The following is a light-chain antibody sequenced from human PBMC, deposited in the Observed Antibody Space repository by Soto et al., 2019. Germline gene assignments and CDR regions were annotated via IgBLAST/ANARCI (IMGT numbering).Light chain of an antibody. V-gene: IGLV2-14*01. Sequence: QSALTQPASVSGSPGQSIAISCTGTSSDVGGYNYVSWYQQHPGKTPNLMIYDVSNRPSGVSNRFSGSKSGNTASLTISGLQAEDDADYYCSSYTRSSTWVFGGGTKLTVL. CDR1: SSDVGGYNY. J-gene: IGLJ3*02. CDR2: DVS. CDR3: SSYTRSSTWV.